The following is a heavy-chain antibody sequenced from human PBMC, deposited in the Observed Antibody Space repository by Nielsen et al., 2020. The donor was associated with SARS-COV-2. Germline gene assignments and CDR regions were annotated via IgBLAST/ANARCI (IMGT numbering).Heavy chain of an antibody. J-gene: IGHJ4*02. CDR2: INAGGSQK. CDR1: GFILSSYW. V-gene: IGHV3-7*01. Sequence: GESLKISCSASGFILSSYWMSWVRQAPGKGLEWVATINAGGSQKFHVDSVRGRFTISRDVTENSLYLQMNNLRAEDTAVYYCAREGIDYSDSPGFSFDHWGQGTLVTVSS. D-gene: IGHD4-11*01. CDR3: AREGIDYSDSPGFSFDH.